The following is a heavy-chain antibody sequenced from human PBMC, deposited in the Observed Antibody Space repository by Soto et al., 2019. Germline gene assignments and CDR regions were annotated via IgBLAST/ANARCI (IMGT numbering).Heavy chain of an antibody. CDR1: GFTFGGSA. CDR2: IRSKTNSYAT. D-gene: IGHD6-19*01. J-gene: IGHJ4*02. V-gene: IGHV3-73*01. CDR3: TRQTDAVQWLVVPTDYNFDY. Sequence: GGSLRLSCAASGFTFGGSAMHWVRQASGQGLEWVGHIRSKTNSYATAYAESVKGRFTISRDDSMTTAYLQMNSLNTEDTAVYFCTRQTDAVQWLVVPTDYNFDYWGQGTRVTVSS.